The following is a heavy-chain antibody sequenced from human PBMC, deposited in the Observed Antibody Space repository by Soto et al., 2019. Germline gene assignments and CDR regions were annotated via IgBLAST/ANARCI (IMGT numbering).Heavy chain of an antibody. Sequence: SETLPLTCTVSGGFISSGGYYWSWIRQHPGKGLEWIGYIYYSGSTYYNPSLKSRVTISVDTSKNQFSLKLSSVTAADTAVYYCAGSIAVAGSEAVDYWGQGTLVTVS. J-gene: IGHJ4*02. CDR1: GGFISSGGYY. CDR2: IYYSGST. CDR3: AGSIAVAGSEAVDY. D-gene: IGHD6-19*01. V-gene: IGHV4-31*03.